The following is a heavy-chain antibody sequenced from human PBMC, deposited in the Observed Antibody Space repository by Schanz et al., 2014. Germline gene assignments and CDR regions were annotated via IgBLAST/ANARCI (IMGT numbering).Heavy chain of an antibody. V-gene: IGHV3-64D*06. CDR3: GRAGTGMAGWYFEL. Sequence: EVPLVESGGDLVQPGGSLRLSCSASGFTFSTFAMHWVRQAPGKGLEYISAISNNGDSTYYADSVKGRFTISRDNFKNTLFLQMSSLRVDDMAVYYCGRAGTGMAGWYFELWGRGTLVTVSS. D-gene: IGHD5-18*01. CDR2: ISNNGDST. CDR1: GFTFSTFA. J-gene: IGHJ2*01.